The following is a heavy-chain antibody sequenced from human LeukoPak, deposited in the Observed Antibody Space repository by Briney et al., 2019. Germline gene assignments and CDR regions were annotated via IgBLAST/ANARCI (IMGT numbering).Heavy chain of an antibody. CDR1: GFTFVTFD. Sequence: PGRSLRLSCAASGFTFVTFDMSWVRQAPGEGLEWVSTLACLDASCTEYYSDSVKGRFSISRDTSRSTLSLQVNSLRVEDTAMYYCVRDSEGSFDYWGQGTLVTVSS. D-gene: IGHD3-10*01. CDR2: LACLDASCTE. V-gene: IGHV3-23*01. J-gene: IGHJ4*02. CDR3: VRDSEGSFDY.